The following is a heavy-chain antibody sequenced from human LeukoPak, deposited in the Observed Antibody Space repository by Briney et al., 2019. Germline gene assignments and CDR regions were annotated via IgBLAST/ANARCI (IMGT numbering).Heavy chain of an antibody. CDR1: GGSISSYY. J-gene: IGHJ2*01. CDR2: IYTSGST. Sequence: SETLSLTCAVYGGSISSYYWSWIRQPAGKGLEWIGRIYTSGSTNYNPPLKSRVTMSVDTSKNQFSLKLSSVTAADTAVYYCARDISGWYFGLDRNWYFDLWGRGTLVTVSS. D-gene: IGHD6-19*01. V-gene: IGHV4-4*07. CDR3: ARDISGWYFGLDRNWYFDL.